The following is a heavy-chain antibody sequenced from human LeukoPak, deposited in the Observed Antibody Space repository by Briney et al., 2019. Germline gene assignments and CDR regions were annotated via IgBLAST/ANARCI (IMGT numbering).Heavy chain of an antibody. CDR1: GFTFSSYW. CDR3: ARVVVVITTSYYYYYMDV. V-gene: IGHV3-7*01. Sequence: GGSLRLSCAASGFTFSSYWMSWVRQAPGKGLEWVANIKQDGSEKYYVDSVKGRFTISRDNSKNTLYLQMNSLRAEDTAVYYCARVVVVITTSYYYYYMDVWGKGTTVTVSS. J-gene: IGHJ6*03. D-gene: IGHD3-22*01. CDR2: IKQDGSEK.